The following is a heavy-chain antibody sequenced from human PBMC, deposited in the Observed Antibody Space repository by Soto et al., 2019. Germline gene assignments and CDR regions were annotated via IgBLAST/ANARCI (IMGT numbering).Heavy chain of an antibody. D-gene: IGHD3-22*01. CDR3: ASLYDSAGYSPPY. J-gene: IGHJ4*02. Sequence: QVQLQESGPGLVKPSGTLSLTCAVSGGSISTSNWWSWVRQPPGKGLEWIGEIYHSGSTNYNPSLNSRVTISVDKSKNQFSLNLSSVTAADTAVYYCASLYDSAGYSPPYWGQGTLVTVSS. V-gene: IGHV4-4*02. CDR1: GGSISTSNW. CDR2: IYHSGST.